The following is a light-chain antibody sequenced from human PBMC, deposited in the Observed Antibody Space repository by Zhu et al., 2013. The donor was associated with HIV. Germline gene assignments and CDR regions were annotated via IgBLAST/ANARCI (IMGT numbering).Light chain of an antibody. V-gene: IGLV2-8*01. CDR2: EVT. J-gene: IGLJ3*02. CDR3: SSYAGNNNLM. CDR1: SSDVGGYNY. Sequence: QSALTQPASVSGSPGQSITIPCTGTSSDVGGYNYVSWYQQHPGKAPKLMIYEVTKRPSGVPDRFSGSKSGNMASLTVSGLQAEDEAEYYCSSYAGNNNLMFGGGTKLTVL.